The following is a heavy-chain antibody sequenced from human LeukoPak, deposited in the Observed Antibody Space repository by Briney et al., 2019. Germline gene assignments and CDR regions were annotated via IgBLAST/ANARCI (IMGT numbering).Heavy chain of an antibody. CDR2: VSWNSGNI. V-gene: IGHV3-9*01. CDR1: GFTFDDYA. Sequence: GGSLRLSCAASGFTFDDYAMHWVRQSPGKGLKWFSGVSWNSGNIYYEDSVKGRFTISRDNAKNSLYLQMNSLRAEDTAFFYCQAEDGIRDFDWLLYDWGQGIPVTVSS. J-gene: IGHJ4*02. CDR3: QAEDGIRDFDWLLYD. D-gene: IGHD3-9*01.